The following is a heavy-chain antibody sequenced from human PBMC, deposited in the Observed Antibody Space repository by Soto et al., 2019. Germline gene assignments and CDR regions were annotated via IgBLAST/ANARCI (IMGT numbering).Heavy chain of an antibody. CDR3: ARDLGGWPDY. CDR1: GYTFTIYA. J-gene: IGHJ4*02. V-gene: IGHV1-3*01. CDR2: INAGNGNT. D-gene: IGHD6-19*01. Sequence: SVKVSCKASGYTFTIYAIHWVRQAPGQRLEWMGWINAGNGNTKYSQKFQDRVTITRDTSASTAYMELSSLRSEDTAVYYCARDLGGWPDYWGQGTLVTVSS.